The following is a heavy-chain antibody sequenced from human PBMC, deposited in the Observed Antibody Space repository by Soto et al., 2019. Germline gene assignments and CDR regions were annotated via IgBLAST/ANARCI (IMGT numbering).Heavy chain of an antibody. V-gene: IGHV4-39*01. Sequence: QLQLEESGPGLVKPSETLSLTCTVSGGSISSSSYYWGWIRQPPGKGLEWIGSIYYSGTTYYNPSLKSRVTMSVDTSKNQFSLKLSSVTAADTALYYCASAPPSTWYTKIDSWGQGTLVTVSS. CDR1: GGSISSSSYY. D-gene: IGHD6-13*01. J-gene: IGHJ4*02. CDR2: IYYSGTT. CDR3: ASAPPSTWYTKIDS.